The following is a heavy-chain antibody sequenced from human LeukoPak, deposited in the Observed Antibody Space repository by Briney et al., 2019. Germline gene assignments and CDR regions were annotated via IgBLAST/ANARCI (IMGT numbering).Heavy chain of an antibody. D-gene: IGHD6-19*01. Sequence: SETLSLTCTVSGGSISSYYWSWIRQPPGEGLEWIGYIYYSGSTNYNPSLKSRVTISVDTSKNQFSLKLSSVTAADTAVYYCAGTDSSGWPHDAFDIWGQGTMVTVSS. CDR2: IYYSGST. J-gene: IGHJ3*02. CDR3: AGTDSSGWPHDAFDI. V-gene: IGHV4-59*01. CDR1: GGSISSYY.